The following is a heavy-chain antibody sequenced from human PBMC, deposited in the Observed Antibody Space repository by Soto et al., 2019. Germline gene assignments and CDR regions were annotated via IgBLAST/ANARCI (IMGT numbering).Heavy chain of an antibody. CDR3: AREEVGDYGDSNWFDP. V-gene: IGHV4-59*01. J-gene: IGHJ5*02. CDR2: IYYSGST. CDR1: GGSISSYY. D-gene: IGHD4-17*01. Sequence: QVQLQESGPGLVKPSETLSLTCTVSGGSISSYYWSWIRQPPGKGLEWIGYIYYSGSTNYNPSLKSRVTISVDTSKNQFSLKLSSVTAADTAVYYCAREEVGDYGDSNWFDPWGQGTLVTVSS.